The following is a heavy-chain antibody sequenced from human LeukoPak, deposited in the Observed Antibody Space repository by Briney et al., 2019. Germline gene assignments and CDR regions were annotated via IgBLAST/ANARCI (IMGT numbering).Heavy chain of an antibody. V-gene: IGHV1-8*03. Sequence: GASVKVSCNASGYTFTSYDINWVRQATGQGLEWMGWMNPNSGNTGYAQKFQGRVTITRNTSISTAYMELSSLRSEDTAVYYCAKDSSSWYKTRIIYYYYMDVWGKGTTVTISS. D-gene: IGHD6-13*01. J-gene: IGHJ6*03. CDR3: AKDSSSWYKTRIIYYYYMDV. CDR2: MNPNSGNT. CDR1: GYTFTSYD.